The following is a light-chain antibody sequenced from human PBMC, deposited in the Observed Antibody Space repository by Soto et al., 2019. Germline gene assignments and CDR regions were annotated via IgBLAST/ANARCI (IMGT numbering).Light chain of an antibody. J-gene: IGKJ1*01. CDR2: DAS. Sequence: EIVLTQSPATLSLSPGERATLSCRASQSVSSYLAWYQQKPGQAPRLLIYDASKRATGIPARFSGSGSGTDFTLTISRLVPEDLAVYYCQQRSNWPPEWTFGQGTKVEIK. V-gene: IGKV3-11*01. CDR3: QQRSNWPPEWT. CDR1: QSVSSY.